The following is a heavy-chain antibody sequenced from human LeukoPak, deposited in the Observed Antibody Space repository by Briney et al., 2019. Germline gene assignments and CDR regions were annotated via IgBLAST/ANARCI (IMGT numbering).Heavy chain of an antibody. V-gene: IGHV4-59*01. CDR2: IYYSGST. CDR1: GGSISSYY. D-gene: IGHD6-19*01. CDR3: ARAVAGMAFDI. J-gene: IGHJ3*02. Sequence: KPSETLSLTCTVSGGSISSYYWSWIRQPPGKGLEWIGYIYYSGSTNYNPSLTSRVTISVDTSKNQFSLKLSSVTAADTAVYYCARAVAGMAFDIWGQGTMVTVSS.